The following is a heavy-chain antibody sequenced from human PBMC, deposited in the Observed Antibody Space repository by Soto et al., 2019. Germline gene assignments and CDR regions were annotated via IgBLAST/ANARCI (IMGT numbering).Heavy chain of an antibody. CDR1: GSSISGYY. J-gene: IGHJ6*02. D-gene: IGHD1-26*01. Sequence: SETLSLTGTVSGSSISGYYWIWIRQPPGKGLEWIGYIYYSGSTNYNPSLKSRVTISVDTSKNQFSLKLSSVTAADTAVYYCARSLSGYYYYYGMDVWGQGTTVTVSS. V-gene: IGHV4-59*01. CDR2: IYYSGST. CDR3: ARSLSGYYYYYGMDV.